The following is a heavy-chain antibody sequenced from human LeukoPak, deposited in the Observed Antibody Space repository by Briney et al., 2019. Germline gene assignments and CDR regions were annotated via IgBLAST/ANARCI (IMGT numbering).Heavy chain of an antibody. CDR1: GDSVSSNSAA. D-gene: IGHD5-12*01. Sequence: SQTLSLTCAISGDSVSSNSAAWNWIRQSPSRGLEWLGRTYYRSKWYNGYAVSVKSRVTINPDTSKNQFFLQLNSVTPEDTAVYYCARVFSSAYDTSFDYWGQGTLVTVSS. CDR2: TYYRSKWYN. J-gene: IGHJ4*02. CDR3: ARVFSSAYDTSFDY. V-gene: IGHV6-1*01.